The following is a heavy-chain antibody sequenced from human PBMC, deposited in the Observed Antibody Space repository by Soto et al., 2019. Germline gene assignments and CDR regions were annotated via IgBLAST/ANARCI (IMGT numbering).Heavy chain of an antibody. Sequence: QLQLQESGPGLVKPSETLSLTCTVSGGSISSSSYYWGWIRQPPGKGLEWIGSIYYSGSTYYNPSLKSRVTIPVDTSKNQFSLKLSSVTAADTAVYYCARHRMNTVVTPGYFDLWGRGTLVTVSS. D-gene: IGHD4-17*01. V-gene: IGHV4-39*01. J-gene: IGHJ2*01. CDR3: ARHRMNTVVTPGYFDL. CDR1: GGSISSSSYY. CDR2: IYYSGST.